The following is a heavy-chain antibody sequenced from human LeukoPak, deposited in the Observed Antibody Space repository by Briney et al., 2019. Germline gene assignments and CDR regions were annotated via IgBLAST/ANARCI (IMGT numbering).Heavy chain of an antibody. D-gene: IGHD2-2*01. CDR1: GGTFSIYA. Sequence: EASVKVSCKASGGTFSIYAISWVRQAPGQGLEWMGGIIPIFGTADYAQKFQGRVTITADESTSTAYMELSSLRSEDTAVYYCAAVVPAVMGYFDYWGQGTLVTVSS. J-gene: IGHJ4*02. V-gene: IGHV1-69*13. CDR2: IIPIFGTA. CDR3: AAVVPAVMGYFDY.